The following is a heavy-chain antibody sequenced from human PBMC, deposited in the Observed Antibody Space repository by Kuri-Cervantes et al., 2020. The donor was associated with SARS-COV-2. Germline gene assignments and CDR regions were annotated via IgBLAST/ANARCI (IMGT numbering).Heavy chain of an antibody. CDR2: IYHSGST. CDR3: ARELVVPAATGYYYYGMDV. J-gene: IGHJ6*02. CDR1: GDSISSGGYS. V-gene: IGHV4-30-2*01. Sequence: LRLSCAVSGDSISSGGYSWSWIRQPPGKGLEWIGYIYHSGSTYYNPSLKSRVTISVDRSKNQFSLKLSSVTAADTAVYYCARELVVPAATGYYYYGMDVWGQGTTVTVSS. D-gene: IGHD2-2*01.